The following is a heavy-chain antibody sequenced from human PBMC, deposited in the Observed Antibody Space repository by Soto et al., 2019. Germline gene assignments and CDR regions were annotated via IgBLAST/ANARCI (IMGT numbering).Heavy chain of an antibody. CDR2: IDPRDSYT. CDR1: GYSFPSNW. J-gene: IGHJ4*01. Sequence: ELQLVQSGAEVKKPGESLRISCKGSGYSFPSNWISWVRQMPGKGLEWMGRIDPRDSYTNYSPSFQGHVTKSVDKSDNTFYFKWSSLMTSDTAIYFCTMSYCLPNSCYNGYFAYWGRGTLVTVSS. CDR3: TMSYCLPNSCYNGYFAY. V-gene: IGHV5-10-1*03. D-gene: IGHD2-2*02.